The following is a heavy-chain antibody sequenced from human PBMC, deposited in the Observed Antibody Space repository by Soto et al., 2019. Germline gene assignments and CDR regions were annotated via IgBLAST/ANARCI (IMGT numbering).Heavy chain of an antibody. V-gene: IGHV3-33*01. J-gene: IGHJ3*02. CDR1: GFTFSSYG. Sequence: PGGSLRLSCAPSGFTFSSYGMHWARQAPGKGLEWVAVIWYDGSNKVYADSVKGRFTISRDNSKNTLYLQMNSLRAEDTAVYYCARDLSGDYGALDTWGQGTVVTVSS. D-gene: IGHD4-17*01. CDR3: ARDLSGDYGALDT. CDR2: IWYDGSNK.